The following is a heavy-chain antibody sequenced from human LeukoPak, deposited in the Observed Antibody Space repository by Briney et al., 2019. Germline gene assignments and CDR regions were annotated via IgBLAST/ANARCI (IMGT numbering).Heavy chain of an antibody. J-gene: IGHJ6*02. CDR2: IIPILGIA. Sequence: ASVKVSCKASGGTFISYTISWVRQAPGQGLEWMGGIIPILGIANYAQKFQGRVTITADKSTSTAYMELSSLRSEDTAVYYCAREPHNWNYDYYGMDVWGQGTTVTVSS. V-gene: IGHV1-69*10. D-gene: IGHD1-20*01. CDR3: AREPHNWNYDYYGMDV. CDR1: GGTFISYT.